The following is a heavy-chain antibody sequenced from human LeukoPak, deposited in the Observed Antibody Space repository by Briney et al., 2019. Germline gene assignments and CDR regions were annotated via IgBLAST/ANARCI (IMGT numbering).Heavy chain of an antibody. CDR2: IYTGGST. CDR1: GFTRSCNH. V-gene: IGHV3-53*01. D-gene: IGHD3-22*01. CDR3: ARMSSGLPYYFDY. Sequence: GSLQLSCAASGFTRSCNHISLVRQAPGEGQEWVSVIYTGGSTYYADSVKGRFTISRDNSKNTLYLQMNSLRAEDTAVYYCARMSSGLPYYFDYWGQGTLVTVSS. J-gene: IGHJ4*02.